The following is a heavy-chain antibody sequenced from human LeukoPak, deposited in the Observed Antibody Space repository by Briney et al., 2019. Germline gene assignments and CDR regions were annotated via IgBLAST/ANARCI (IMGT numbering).Heavy chain of an antibody. Sequence: PGGSLRLSCAASGFTFSSYGMHWVRQAPGKGLEWVAVISYDGSNKCYADSVKGRFTISRDNSKNTLYLQMNSLRAEDTAVYYCAKDMWSSHTQFDYWGQGTLVTVSS. CDR1: GFTFSSYG. J-gene: IGHJ4*02. CDR3: AKDMWSSHTQFDY. CDR2: ISYDGSNK. V-gene: IGHV3-30*18. D-gene: IGHD3-10*01.